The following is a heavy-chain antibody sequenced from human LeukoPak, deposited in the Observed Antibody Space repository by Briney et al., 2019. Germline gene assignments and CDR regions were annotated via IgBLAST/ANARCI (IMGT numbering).Heavy chain of an antibody. CDR2: ISSSGTNT. Sequence: KPGGSLRLSCAASGFAFNTYAMSWVRQAQGKGLDWVSCISSSGTNTYYADSVEGRFTIYRDNSKNTLYLQMNSLRADYTAVYFCVKAGCSSTTFYGNFWGQGTLVTASS. D-gene: IGHD2-2*01. J-gene: IGHJ4*02. CDR1: GFAFNTYA. CDR3: VKAGCSSTTFYGNF. V-gene: IGHV3-23*01.